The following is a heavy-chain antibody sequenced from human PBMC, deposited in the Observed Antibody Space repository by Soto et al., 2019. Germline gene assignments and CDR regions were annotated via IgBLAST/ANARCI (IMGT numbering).Heavy chain of an antibody. D-gene: IGHD3-10*01. J-gene: IGHJ4*02. CDR1: GFTFSTYA. CDR3: AKNPHYPGIEINY. Sequence: EVHLLESGGGFIQPGGSLRLSCAASGFTFSTYAMTWVRQAPGKGLEWVSRISSGGDMTYYADSVKGRFTISRDNSKNPLYLQMNSLRAEDTAVYYCAKNPHYPGIEINYWGQGALVTVSS. CDR2: ISSGGDMT. V-gene: IGHV3-23*01.